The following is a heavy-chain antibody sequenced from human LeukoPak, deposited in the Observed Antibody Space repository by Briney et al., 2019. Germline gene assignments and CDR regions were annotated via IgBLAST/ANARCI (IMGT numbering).Heavy chain of an antibody. V-gene: IGHV4-59*08. CDR3: ARHRIAAAGTADY. Sequence: SETLSLTCTVSGGSISSYYWSWIRQPPGKGLGWIGYIYYSGSTNYNPSLKSRVTISVDTSKNQFSLKLSSVTAADTAVYYCARHRIAAAGTADYWGQGTLVTLSS. D-gene: IGHD6-13*01. CDR2: IYYSGST. J-gene: IGHJ4*02. CDR1: GGSISSYY.